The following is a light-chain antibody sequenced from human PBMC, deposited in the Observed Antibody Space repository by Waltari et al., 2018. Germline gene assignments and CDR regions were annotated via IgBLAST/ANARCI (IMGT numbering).Light chain of an antibody. CDR2: GAL. V-gene: IGKV3-20*01. CDR1: QSLQVAY. J-gene: IGKJ2*01. Sequence: ELVLTSSPGTLSLSPGAKATLSCRASQSLQVAYLAWYQQKSGQAPRLLIYGALYRAADIPDRFSGSGSGTDFTLTITRLEPEDFAVYYCQQYDTSPATFGQGTKVEMK. CDR3: QQYDTSPAT.